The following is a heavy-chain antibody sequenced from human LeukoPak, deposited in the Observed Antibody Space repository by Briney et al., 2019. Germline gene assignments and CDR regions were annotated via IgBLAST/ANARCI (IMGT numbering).Heavy chain of an antibody. Sequence: PGGSLRLSCAASGFTFSSYSMNWVRQAPGKGLEWVSSISSSSSYIYYADSVKGRFTISRDNAKNSLYLQMNSLRAEDTAVYYCARAGYSYGYNYYYYMDVWGKGTTVTVSS. J-gene: IGHJ6*03. CDR2: ISSSSSYI. CDR1: GFTFSSYS. CDR3: ARAGYSYGYNYYYYMDV. D-gene: IGHD5-18*01. V-gene: IGHV3-21*01.